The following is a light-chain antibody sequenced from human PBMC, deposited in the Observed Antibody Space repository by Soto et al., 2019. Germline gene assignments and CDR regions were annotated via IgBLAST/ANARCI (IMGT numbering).Light chain of an antibody. Sequence: QSVLTQPASVSGSPGQSITISCTGTGSDVGSYNLVSWYQQHPGKAPKLMIYEGSKRPSGVSNRFSGSKSGNTASLSISGLQAEDEADYDCCSYAGSSTFHVVFGGGTKVTVL. V-gene: IGLV2-23*03. J-gene: IGLJ2*01. CDR1: GSDVGSYNL. CDR2: EGS. CDR3: CSYAGSSTFHVV.